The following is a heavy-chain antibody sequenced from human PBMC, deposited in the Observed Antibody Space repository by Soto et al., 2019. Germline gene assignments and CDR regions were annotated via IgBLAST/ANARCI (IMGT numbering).Heavy chain of an antibody. CDR2: LYYSGST. Sequence: SETLSLTCAVYGGSFSGYYWSWIRQPPGKGLEWIGYLYYSGSTSYSPSLKSRVTISVDTSKNQFSLKLTSVTAADTAVYYCAKAEASFFDYWGQGALVTVSS. CDR3: AKAEASFFDY. V-gene: IGHV4-59*01. J-gene: IGHJ4*02. CDR1: GGSFSGYY.